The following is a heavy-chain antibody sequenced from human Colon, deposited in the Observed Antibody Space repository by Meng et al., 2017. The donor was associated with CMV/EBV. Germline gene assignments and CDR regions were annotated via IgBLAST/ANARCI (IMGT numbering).Heavy chain of an antibody. CDR1: GYPFTGFY. CDR3: ARVYGDYLFDY. J-gene: IGHJ4*02. Sequence: QVQLVQSGAELKKPGASVKVSCKASGYPFTGFYMQWVRQAPGQGLEWMGRINPNSGETDYAQKFQGRVTMTRDTSISTAYMELSRLTSDDSAVYYCARVYGDYLFDYWGQGTLVAVSS. CDR2: INPNSGET. V-gene: IGHV1-2*06. D-gene: IGHD4-17*01.